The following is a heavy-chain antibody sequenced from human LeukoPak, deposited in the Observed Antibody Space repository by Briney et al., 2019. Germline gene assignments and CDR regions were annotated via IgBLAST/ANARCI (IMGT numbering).Heavy chain of an antibody. CDR2: MNPNSGNT. J-gene: IGHJ3*02. CDR3: ARGQGLRYFDWLSRNDAFDI. D-gene: IGHD3-9*01. CDR1: GYTFASYD. Sequence: ASVKVSCKASGYTFASYDINWVRQATGQGLEWMGWMNPNSGNTGYAQKFQGRVTITRNTSISTAYMELSSLRSEDTAVYYCARGQGLRYFDWLSRNDAFDIWGQGTMVTVSS. V-gene: IGHV1-8*03.